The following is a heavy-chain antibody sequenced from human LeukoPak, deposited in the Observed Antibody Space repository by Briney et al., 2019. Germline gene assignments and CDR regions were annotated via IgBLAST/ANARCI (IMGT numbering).Heavy chain of an antibody. J-gene: IGHJ6*03. CDR2: INPNSGGT. CDR1: GYTFTGYY. Sequence: ASVKVSCKASGYTFTGYYMHWVRQAPGQGLEWMGWINPNSGGTNYAQKFQGRVTMTRDTSISTAYMELSRLRSDDTAVYYCARDLGIVVVPAAVSYMDVWGKGTTVTVSS. V-gene: IGHV1-2*02. CDR3: ARDLGIVVVPAAVSYMDV. D-gene: IGHD2-2*01.